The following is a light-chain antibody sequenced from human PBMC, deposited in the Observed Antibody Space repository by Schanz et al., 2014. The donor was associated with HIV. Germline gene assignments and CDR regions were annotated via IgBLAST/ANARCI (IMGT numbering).Light chain of an antibody. CDR3: QSYDSSLSGYV. CDR1: SSDVGGYNY. V-gene: IGLV2-8*01. CDR2: EVS. Sequence: QSALTQPPSASGSPGQSVTISCTGTSSDVGGYNYVSWYQQHPGKAPKLMIYEVSERPSGVPDRFSGSKSGNTASLTVSGLQGDDEADYYCQSYDSSLSGYVFGTGTKLTVL. J-gene: IGLJ1*01.